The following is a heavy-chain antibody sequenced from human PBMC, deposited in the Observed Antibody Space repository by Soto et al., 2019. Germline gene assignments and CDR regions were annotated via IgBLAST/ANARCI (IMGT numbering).Heavy chain of an antibody. J-gene: IGHJ4*02. CDR1: GYTFTNYD. D-gene: IGHD3-10*01. CDR2: MNPNSGYT. Sequence: ASVKVSCKASGYTFTNYDINWVRQAPGQGLEWMGWMNPNSGYTGYLEKFQDRVTMTRNTSTSTAYMELSSLRSDDTAIYYCARVMRLTLRRGVLRADFFDYWGQGAPVTVSS. CDR3: ARVMRLTLRRGVLRADFFDY. V-gene: IGHV1-8*01.